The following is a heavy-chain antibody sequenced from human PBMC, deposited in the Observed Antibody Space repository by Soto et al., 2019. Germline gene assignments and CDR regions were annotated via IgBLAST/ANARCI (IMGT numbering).Heavy chain of an antibody. Sequence: SEPLSLTCTVSGGSISSGSYYLSWVRQPPRKGLEWIAYIYYSGSTNYNPSLKSRVTISVDRSKNQFSLKLNSVTAADTAVYYCARAPSYYYAMDVWGQGTTVTVSS. J-gene: IGHJ6*02. V-gene: IGHV4-61*01. CDR2: IYYSGST. CDR1: GGSISSGSYY. CDR3: ARAPSYYYAMDV.